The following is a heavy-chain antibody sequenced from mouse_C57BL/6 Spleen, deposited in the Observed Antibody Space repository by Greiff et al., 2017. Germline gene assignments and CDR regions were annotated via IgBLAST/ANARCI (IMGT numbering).Heavy chain of an antibody. J-gene: IGHJ1*03. CDR1: GFTFSSYT. Sequence: DVKLVESGGGLVKPGGSLKLSCAASGFTFSSYTMSWVRQTPEKRLEWVATSSGGGGNTYYPDSVKGRFTISRDNAKNTLYLQMSSLRSEDTALYYCASSLLLRFPGYFDVWGTGTTVTVSS. CDR3: ASSLLLRFPGYFDV. V-gene: IGHV5-9*01. D-gene: IGHD1-1*01. CDR2: SSGGGGNT.